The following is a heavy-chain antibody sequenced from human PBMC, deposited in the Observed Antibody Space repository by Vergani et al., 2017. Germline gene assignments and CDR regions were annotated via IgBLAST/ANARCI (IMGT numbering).Heavy chain of an antibody. D-gene: IGHD2-2*01. J-gene: IGHJ5*02. CDR2: IKQDGSEK. CDR1: GFRFSSYG. CDR3: AREGRSVVATGNWFDP. V-gene: IGHV3-7*01. Sequence: VQLVESGGGVVQPGRPLRLSCAASGFRFSSYGMNWVRQAPGKGLEWVANIKQDGSEKYYVDSVKGRFTISKDNAKNSLYLQMNSLRAEDTAVYYCAREGRSVVATGNWFDPWGQGTLVTVSS.